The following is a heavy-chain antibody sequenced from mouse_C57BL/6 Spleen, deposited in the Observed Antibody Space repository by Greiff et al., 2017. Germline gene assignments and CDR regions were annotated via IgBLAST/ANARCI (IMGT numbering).Heavy chain of an antibody. J-gene: IGHJ4*01. V-gene: IGHV1-42*01. CDR1: GYSFTGYY. CDR2: INPSTGGT. Sequence: EVQLQQSGPELVKPGASVKISCKASGYSFTGYYMNWVKQSPEKSLEWIGEINPSTGGTTYNQKFKAKATLTVDKSSSTAYMQLKSLTSEDSAVYYCARSVITTVADYYAMDYWGQGTSVTVSS. D-gene: IGHD1-1*01. CDR3: ARSVITTVADYYAMDY.